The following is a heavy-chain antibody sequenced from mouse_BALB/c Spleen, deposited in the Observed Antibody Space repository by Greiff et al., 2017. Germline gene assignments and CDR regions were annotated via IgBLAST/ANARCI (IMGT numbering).Heavy chain of an antibody. Sequence: QVQLKQSGAELAKPGASVKMSCKASGYTFTSFWMHWVKQRPGQGLEWIGYINPSTGYTEYNQKFKDKATLTADKSSSTAYMQLSSLTSEDSAVYYCARKRDAWFAYWGQGTLVTVSA. CDR1: GYTFTSFW. J-gene: IGHJ3*01. D-gene: IGHD3-3*01. CDR2: INPSTGYT. CDR3: ARKRDAWFAY. V-gene: IGHV1-7*01.